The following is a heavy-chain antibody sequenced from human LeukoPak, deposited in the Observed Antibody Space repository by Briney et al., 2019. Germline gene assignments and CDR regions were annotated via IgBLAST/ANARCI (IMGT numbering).Heavy chain of an antibody. CDR3: AKELSRISESYFDY. D-gene: IGHD2/OR15-2a*01. CDR2: ISYDGSNK. Sequence: GGSLRLSCAASGFTFSSYAMHWVRQAPGKGLEWVAVISYDGSNKYYADSVKGRFTISRDNSKNTLYLQMNSLRAEDTAVYYCAKELSRISESYFDYWGQGTLVTVSS. V-gene: IGHV3-30*04. CDR1: GFTFSSYA. J-gene: IGHJ4*02.